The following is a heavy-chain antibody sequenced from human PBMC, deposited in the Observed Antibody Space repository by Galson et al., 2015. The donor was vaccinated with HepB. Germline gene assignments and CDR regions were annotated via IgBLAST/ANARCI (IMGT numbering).Heavy chain of an antibody. Sequence: SLRLSCAASGFTVSSNYMSWVRQAPGKGLEWVSVIYSGGSTYYADSVKGRFTISRDNSKNTLYLQMNSLRAEDTAVYYCARDNFAAVAGTPIYYYYGMDVWGQGTTVTVSS. J-gene: IGHJ6*02. CDR2: IYSGGST. V-gene: IGHV3-66*01. CDR3: ARDNFAAVAGTPIYYYYGMDV. CDR1: GFTVSSNY. D-gene: IGHD6-19*01.